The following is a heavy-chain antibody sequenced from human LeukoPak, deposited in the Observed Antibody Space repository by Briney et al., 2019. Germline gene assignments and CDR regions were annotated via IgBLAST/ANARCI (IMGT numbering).Heavy chain of an antibody. CDR1: GFTFSSYG. D-gene: IGHD1-1*01. Sequence: PGGSLRLSCAASGFTFSSYGMHWVRQAPGKGLEWVAFIRHDGSNKYYTDSVKGRLTISRDNSKNTLYLQMNSLRAEDTAVYYCAKDGYAAALLYYYMDVWGRGTTVTVSS. J-gene: IGHJ6*03. CDR3: AKDGYAAALLYYYMDV. CDR2: IRHDGSNK. V-gene: IGHV3-30*02.